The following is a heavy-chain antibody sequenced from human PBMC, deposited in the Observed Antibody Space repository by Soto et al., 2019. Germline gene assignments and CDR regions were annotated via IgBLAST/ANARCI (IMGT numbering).Heavy chain of an antibody. CDR3: ARDISAPRIVVVPAAHMDV. V-gene: IGHV3-30-3*01. CDR1: GFTFSSYA. Sequence: QVQLVESGGGVVQPGRSLRLSCAASGFTFSSYAMHWVRQAPGKGLEWVAVISYDGSNKYYADFVKGRFTISRDNSKNTLYLQMNSLRAEDTAVYYCARDISAPRIVVVPAAHMDVWGQGTTVTVSS. J-gene: IGHJ6*02. D-gene: IGHD2-2*01. CDR2: ISYDGSNK.